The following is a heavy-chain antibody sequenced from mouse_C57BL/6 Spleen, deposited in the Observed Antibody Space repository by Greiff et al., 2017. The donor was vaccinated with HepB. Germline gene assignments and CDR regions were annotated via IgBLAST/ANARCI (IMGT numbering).Heavy chain of an antibody. CDR1: GYTFTDYY. CDR3: ARNYGNAWFAY. CDR2: INPNNGGT. D-gene: IGHD2-1*01. J-gene: IGHJ3*01. Sequence: EVQLQQSGPELVKPGASVKISCKASGYTFTDYYMNWVKQSHGKSLEWIGDINPNNGGTSYNQKFKGKATLTVDKSSSTAYMELRSLTSEDSAVYYCARNYGNAWFAYWGQVTLVTVSA. V-gene: IGHV1-26*01.